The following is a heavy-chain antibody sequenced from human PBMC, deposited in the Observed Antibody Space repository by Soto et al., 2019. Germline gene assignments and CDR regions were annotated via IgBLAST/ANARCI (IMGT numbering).Heavy chain of an antibody. V-gene: IGHV3-30*18. J-gene: IGHJ4*02. CDR1: GFTFSSYG. CDR2: ISYDGSNK. D-gene: IGHD3-22*01. CDR3: AKDFADYYDSSGYQSDY. Sequence: GGSLRLSCAASGFTFSSYGMHWVRQAPGKGLEWVAVISYDGSNKYYADSVKGRFTISRDNSKNTLYLQMNSLRAEDTAVYYCAKDFADYYDSSGYQSDYWGQGTLVTVSS.